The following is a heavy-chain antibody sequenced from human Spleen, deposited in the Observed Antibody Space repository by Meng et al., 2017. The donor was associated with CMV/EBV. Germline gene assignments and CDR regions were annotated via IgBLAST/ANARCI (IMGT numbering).Heavy chain of an antibody. CDR1: GFTFSNYA. V-gene: IGHV3-64*02. D-gene: IGHD3-10*01. J-gene: IGHJ4*02. CDR2: ISSNGGST. Sequence: GESLKISCAASGFTFSNYAMSWVRQAPGKGLEYVSAISSNGGSTYYADSVKGRFTISRDNSKNTLYLQMGSLRAEDMAVYYCARDLADYYGSGSTLWNWGQGTLVTVSS. CDR3: ARDLADYYGSGSTLWN.